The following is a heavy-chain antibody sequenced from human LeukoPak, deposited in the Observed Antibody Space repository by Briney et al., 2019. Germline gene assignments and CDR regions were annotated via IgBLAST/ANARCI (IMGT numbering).Heavy chain of an antibody. Sequence: SDTLSLTCTVSGGSMSSYYWSWIRQPPGKGLEWIGYIYYSGSTNYNPSLKSRVTISVDTSKNHFSLKLSSVTAADTAVYYCARDRRYYDTSGTVYYDAMDVWGQGTTVTVSS. CDR2: IYYSGST. CDR3: ARDRRYYDTSGTVYYDAMDV. V-gene: IGHV4-59*01. CDR1: GGSMSSYY. J-gene: IGHJ6*02. D-gene: IGHD3-22*01.